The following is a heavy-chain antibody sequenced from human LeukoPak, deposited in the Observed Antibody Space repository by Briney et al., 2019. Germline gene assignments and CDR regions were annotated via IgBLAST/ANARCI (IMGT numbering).Heavy chain of an antibody. CDR1: GFTFDDYA. D-gene: IGHD3-22*01. J-gene: IGHJ4*02. Sequence: PGRSLRLSCAASGFTFDDYATHWVRQAPGKGLEWVSGISWNSGSIGYADSVKGRFTISRDNAKNSLYLQMNSLRAEDTALYYCAKGWAYYDSSGYFDYWGQGTLVTVSS. CDR3: AKGWAYYDSSGYFDY. V-gene: IGHV3-9*01. CDR2: ISWNSGSI.